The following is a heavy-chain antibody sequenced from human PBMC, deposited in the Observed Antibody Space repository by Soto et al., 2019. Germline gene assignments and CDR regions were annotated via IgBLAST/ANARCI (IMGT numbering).Heavy chain of an antibody. CDR3: ASWAGQGNAYGVTFHY. Sequence: ASVKVSCTASGYTFTTYVINWVLQAPGQGLEWMGWISAYNGNTNYAQKLQGRVTLTTDTSTSTVYMELRSLTSDDTAVYHCASWAGQGNAYGVTFHYWGQGTRVTVYS. CDR1: GYTFTTYV. V-gene: IGHV1-18*04. CDR2: ISAYNGNT. D-gene: IGHD4-17*01. J-gene: IGHJ4*02.